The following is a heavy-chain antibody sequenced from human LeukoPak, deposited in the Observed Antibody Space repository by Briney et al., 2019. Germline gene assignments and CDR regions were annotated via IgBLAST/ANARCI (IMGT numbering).Heavy chain of an antibody. D-gene: IGHD3-22*01. Sequence: GGSLRLSCAASGFTFSSYSMNWVRQAPGKGLEWVSYISSSSSTIYYADSVKGRFTISRDNAKNSLYLQMNSLRAEDTAVYYCARGPSITMIVVEYDYWGQGTLVTVSS. CDR2: ISSSSSTI. V-gene: IGHV3-48*04. CDR3: ARGPSITMIVVEYDY. J-gene: IGHJ4*02. CDR1: GFTFSSYS.